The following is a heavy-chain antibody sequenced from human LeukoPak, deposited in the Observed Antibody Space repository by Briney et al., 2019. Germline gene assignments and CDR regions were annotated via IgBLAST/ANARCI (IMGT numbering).Heavy chain of an antibody. V-gene: IGHV3-23*01. CDR3: AKGVGYCSGGSCQQFDY. J-gene: IGHJ4*02. D-gene: IGHD2-15*01. Sequence: GGTLRLSCAASGFTSSGYGMSWVRQAPGKGLKWVSAISGSGGSTYYADSVKGRITISRDNSKNTLYLQMNSLRAEDTAVYYCAKGVGYCSGGSCQQFDYWGQGTLVTVSS. CDR2: ISGSGGST. CDR1: GFTSSGYG.